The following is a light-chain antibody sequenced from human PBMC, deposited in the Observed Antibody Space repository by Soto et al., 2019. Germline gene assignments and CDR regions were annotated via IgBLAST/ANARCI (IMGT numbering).Light chain of an antibody. J-gene: IGLJ1*01. CDR1: SRGVGGYNY. Sequence: QSVLTQPASVSGSPGQTITISCTGNSRGVGGYNYVSWYQQHPGKAPKLMIYELSNRPSGVSNRFAASNSGNTASLTISGLQAQDEADYYCSSYASSSTLPFGTGTKVTV. CDR2: ELS. CDR3: SSYASSSTLP. V-gene: IGLV2-14*01.